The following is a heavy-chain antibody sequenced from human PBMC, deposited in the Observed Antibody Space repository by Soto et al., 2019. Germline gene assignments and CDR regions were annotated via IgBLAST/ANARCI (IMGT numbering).Heavy chain of an antibody. Sequence: QVQLQESGPGLVRPSETLSLTCSVSGGSIKNYYWNWIRQAPGKGLEWIGYIYYSGSTNYHPSLRSRVSISFDTSRTQFPLKLTSVTVADTAVYYCARDRDVWLRGWGFDPWGQGAMVTVSS. D-gene: IGHD2-21*01. V-gene: IGHV4-59*01. CDR1: GGSIKNYY. CDR3: ARDRDVWLRGWGFDP. J-gene: IGHJ5*02. CDR2: IYYSGST.